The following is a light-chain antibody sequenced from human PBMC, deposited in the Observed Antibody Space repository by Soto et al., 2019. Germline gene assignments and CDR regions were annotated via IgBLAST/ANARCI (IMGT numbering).Light chain of an antibody. CDR3: QQCDSSPFT. J-gene: IGKJ2*01. V-gene: IGKV3-15*01. CDR2: GAS. Sequence: EIVMTQSPATLSVSPGERATLSCRASQSVASLAWYQQKPGQAPRLLIWGASNRVTGIPARFSGSGSGTEFTLTVSSLQSEDFAVYYCQQCDSSPFTFGQGTKLEIK. CDR1: QSVAS.